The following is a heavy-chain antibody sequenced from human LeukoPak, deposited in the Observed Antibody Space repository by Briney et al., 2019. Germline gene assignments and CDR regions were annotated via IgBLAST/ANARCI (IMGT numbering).Heavy chain of an antibody. CDR1: GFTFSTYN. CDR3: ARVGPRGDWFDY. D-gene: IGHD1-26*01. V-gene: IGHV3-48*01. J-gene: IGHJ5*01. CDR2: INTAGSAV. Sequence: GGSLRLSCVASGFTFSTYNMLWVRQSPGKGLEWLFYINTAGSAVHYADPVKDRFTFSRDNAKNSLYLQMNSLRVEGTGIYYCARVGPRGDWFDYWGQGTRVTVSS.